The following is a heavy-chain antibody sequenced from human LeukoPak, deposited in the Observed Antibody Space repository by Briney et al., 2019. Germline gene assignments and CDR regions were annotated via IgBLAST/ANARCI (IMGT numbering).Heavy chain of an antibody. CDR2: ITTSGDST. V-gene: IGHV3-23*01. J-gene: IGHJ1*01. D-gene: IGHD6-13*01. CDR3: AKDDRVIAGAVNPAEYFQH. Sequence: GGSLRLSCAASGFTFSSYAMNWVRQGPGKGLGWVSTITTSGDSTYYAASVKGRFTISRDNSKNTLYLQMNSLRAEDTAVYYCAKDDRVIAGAVNPAEYFQHWGQGTLVTVSS. CDR1: GFTFSSYA.